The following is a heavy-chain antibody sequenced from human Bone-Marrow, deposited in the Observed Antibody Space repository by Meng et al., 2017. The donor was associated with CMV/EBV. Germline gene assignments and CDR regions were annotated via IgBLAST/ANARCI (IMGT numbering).Heavy chain of an antibody. CDR3: ARARGGLVRFDY. CDR2: IYHSGST. Sequence: SETLSLTCTVSGYSISSGYYWGWIRQPPGKGLEWIGSIYHSGSTYYNPSLKSRVTISITTSKNQFSLKLSSVTAADTAVYYCARARGGLVRFDYWGQGTLVTVSS. J-gene: IGHJ4*02. CDR1: GYSISSGYY. D-gene: IGHD6-19*01. V-gene: IGHV4-38-2*02.